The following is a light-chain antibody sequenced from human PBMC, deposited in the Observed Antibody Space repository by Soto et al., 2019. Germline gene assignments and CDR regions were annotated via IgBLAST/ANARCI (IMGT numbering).Light chain of an antibody. CDR1: SSNIGAGYD. CDR2: GTS. J-gene: IGLJ2*01. Sequence: QSVLTQPPSVPGAPGQRVTISCTGSSSNIGAGYDVHWYQQLPGTAPKLLIYGTSNRPSGVPDRFSGSKSGTSASLAITGLQAEDEADYYCQSYDSSLSGSVIFGGGTKLTVL. V-gene: IGLV1-40*01. CDR3: QSYDSSLSGSVI.